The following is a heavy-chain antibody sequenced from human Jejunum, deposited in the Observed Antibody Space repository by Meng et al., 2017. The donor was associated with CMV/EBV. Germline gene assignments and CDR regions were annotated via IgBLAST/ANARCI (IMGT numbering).Heavy chain of an antibody. Sequence: SGFTVSYNYISWVRQAPGKGLQWISATFNGRNTYYADSVKGRFTISRDNSKNTLWLQMDGLRPEDTAVYYCARERYYLPNYHFTSWGQGTLVTVSS. CDR2: TFNGRNT. CDR1: GFTVSYNY. D-gene: IGHD1-26*01. V-gene: IGHV3-66*02. J-gene: IGHJ4*02. CDR3: ARERYYLPNYHFTS.